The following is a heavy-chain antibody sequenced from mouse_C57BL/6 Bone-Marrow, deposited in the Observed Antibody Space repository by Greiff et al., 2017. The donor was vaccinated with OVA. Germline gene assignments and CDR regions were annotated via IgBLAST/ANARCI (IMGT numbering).Heavy chain of an antibody. V-gene: IGHV1-26*01. CDR3: ARGLIYYYGKGYVDV. CDR2: INPKNGGT. D-gene: IGHD1-1*01. CDR1: GYTFTDYY. J-gene: IGHJ1*03. Sequence: EVQLQQSGPELVKPGASVKISCKASGYTFTDYYMNWVKQSHGKSLEWIGDINPKNGGTSYNQKFKGKATLTVDKSSSTAYMELRILSSEDSAVYYCARGLIYYYGKGYVDVWGTGTTVTVSS.